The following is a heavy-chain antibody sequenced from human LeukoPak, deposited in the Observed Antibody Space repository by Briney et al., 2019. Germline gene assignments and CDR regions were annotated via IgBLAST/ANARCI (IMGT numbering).Heavy chain of an antibody. CDR3: ARGGYSFDY. V-gene: IGHV3-7*01. CDR2: PHADGNEN. D-gene: IGHD5-12*01. Sequence: PGGSLRLSCAAYGFSLSGYWMSWVRQAPGKGLEWVARPHADGNENYFVHSVKGRFTVSRDNAKNSLYLQMNSLRVEDTAVYYCARGGYSFDYLGQGTLVTVSS. J-gene: IGHJ4*02. CDR1: GFSLSGYW.